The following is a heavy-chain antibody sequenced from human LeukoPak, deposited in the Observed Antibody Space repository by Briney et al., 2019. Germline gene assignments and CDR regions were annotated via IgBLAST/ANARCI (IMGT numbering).Heavy chain of an antibody. CDR3: ASRHDSGPY. D-gene: IGHD4-17*01. Sequence: SETLSLTCAVSGGSISSPDWWTWVRQPPGKGLEWIGEVYHTGSTNYNPSLKSRVTISVDKSNNQFSLKLTSVTAADTAVYYCASRHDSGPYWGQGTLVTASS. V-gene: IGHV4-4*02. CDR1: GGSISSPDW. CDR2: VYHTGST. J-gene: IGHJ4*02.